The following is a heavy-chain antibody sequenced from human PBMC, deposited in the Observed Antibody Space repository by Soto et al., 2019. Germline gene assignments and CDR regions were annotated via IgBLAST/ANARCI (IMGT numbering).Heavy chain of an antibody. V-gene: IGHV3-23*01. J-gene: IGHJ4*02. CDR1: GFICSDYD. D-gene: IGHD3-22*01. CDR3: ARDDGRFDSSGYYNGAPLDY. Sequence: GGSLRLSCAVSGFICSDYDMSWVRQAPGKGLEWVSTILVSGSTHYEDSVRGRFTISRDTSKNTVYLQMNSLRAEDTAVYYCARDDGRFDSSGYYNGAPLDYWGQGTLVTVSS. CDR2: ILVSGST.